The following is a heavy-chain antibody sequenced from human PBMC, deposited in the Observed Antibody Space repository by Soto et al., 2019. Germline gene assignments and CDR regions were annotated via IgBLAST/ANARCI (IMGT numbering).Heavy chain of an antibody. Sequence: EVQLVESGGGLVKPGGSLRLSCAASGFTFSSYSMNWVRQAPGKGLEWVSSISSGSDYIFYADSVKGRFTISRDNAKNSLFLRMSSLTAEYTAVYYCARSPVGDAFNVWGQGTVVTVSS. CDR2: ISSGSDYI. J-gene: IGHJ3*01. CDR1: GFTFSSYS. V-gene: IGHV3-21*01. CDR3: ARSPVGDAFNV.